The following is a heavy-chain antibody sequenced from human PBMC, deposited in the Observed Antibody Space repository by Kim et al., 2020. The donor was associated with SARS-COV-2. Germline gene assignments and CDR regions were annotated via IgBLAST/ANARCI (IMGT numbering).Heavy chain of an antibody. CDR2: T. V-gene: IGHV3-23*05. CDR3: GDCQGAGSHFSY. J-gene: IGHJ4*02. Sequence: TNTADSVKGRFTISRDNSRNMLYRQMNSLRAEDTAVYYCGDCQGAGSHFSYWGQGTLVTVSS. D-gene: IGHD3-10*01.